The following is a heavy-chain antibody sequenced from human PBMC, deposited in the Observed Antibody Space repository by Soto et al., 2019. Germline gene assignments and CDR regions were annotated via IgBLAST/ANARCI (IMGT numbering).Heavy chain of an antibody. V-gene: IGHV3-30-3*01. D-gene: IGHD2-21*02. Sequence: QVQLVESGGGVVQPGRSLRLSCAASGFTFSSYAMHWVRQAPGKGLEWVAVISYDGSNKYYADSVKGRFTISRDNSKNTPYLQMNSLRAEDTAVYYWARDRVAYCGGDCRTFDYWGQGTLVTVSS. CDR1: GFTFSSYA. CDR2: ISYDGSNK. CDR3: ARDRVAYCGGDCRTFDY. J-gene: IGHJ4*02.